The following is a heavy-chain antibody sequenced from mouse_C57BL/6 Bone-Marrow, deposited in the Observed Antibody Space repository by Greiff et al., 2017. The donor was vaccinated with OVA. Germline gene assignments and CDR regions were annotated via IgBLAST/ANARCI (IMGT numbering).Heavy chain of an antibody. CDR2: INSDGGST. Sequence: EVKLMESGGGLVQPGESLKLSCESNEYDFPSHDMSWVRKTPEKRLELVAYINSDGGSTYYPDTMKRRVIISRDNTKKTLYLQMSSLRSEDTALYYCARGGSGYWFAYWGQGTLVTVSA. J-gene: IGHJ3*01. CDR1: EYDFPSHD. D-gene: IGHD3-2*02. V-gene: IGHV5-2*01. CDR3: ARGGSGYWFAY.